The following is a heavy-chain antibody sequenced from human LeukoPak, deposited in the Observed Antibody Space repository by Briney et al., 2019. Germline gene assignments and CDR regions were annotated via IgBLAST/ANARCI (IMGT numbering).Heavy chain of an antibody. D-gene: IGHD3-10*02. CDR3: ARKSVRGIRRRAFDY. J-gene: IGHJ4*02. Sequence: SETLSLTCAVYGGSFSGYYWSWIRQPPGKGLEWIGEINHSGSTNYNPSLKSRVTISVDTSKNQFSLKLSSVTAADTAVYYCARKSVRGIRRRAFDYWGQGTLVTVSS. V-gene: IGHV4-34*01. CDR1: GGSFSGYY. CDR2: INHSGST.